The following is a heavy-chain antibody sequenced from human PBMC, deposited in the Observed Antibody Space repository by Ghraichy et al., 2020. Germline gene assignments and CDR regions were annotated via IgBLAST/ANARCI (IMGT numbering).Heavy chain of an antibody. CDR1: GGSFSGYY. CDR2: INHSGST. D-gene: IGHD3-22*01. Sequence: SETLSLTCAVYGGSFSGYYWSWIRQPPGKGLEWIGEINHSGSTNYNPSLKSRVTISVDTSKKQFSLKLSPVTAADTAVYYCARRKWVSYYNSYGMDVWGQGTTVTVAS. J-gene: IGHJ6*02. V-gene: IGHV4-34*01. CDR3: ARRKWVSYYNSYGMDV.